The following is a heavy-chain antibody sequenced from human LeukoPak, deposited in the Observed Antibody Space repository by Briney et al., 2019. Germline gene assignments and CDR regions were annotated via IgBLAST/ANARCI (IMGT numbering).Heavy chain of an antibody. J-gene: IGHJ5*02. CDR3: ARGYSNAWLNWFDP. V-gene: IGHV3-74*01. CDR2: VNTDGSYT. D-gene: IGHD1-26*01. Sequence: GGSLRLSCVASGFTFSNTWMHWVRQGPGKGPVWVSVVNTDGSYTNYADSVKGRFTISRDNAKSTLYLQMDSLRDEDTALYYCARGYSNAWLNWFDPWGQGTLVTVSS. CDR1: GFTFSNTW.